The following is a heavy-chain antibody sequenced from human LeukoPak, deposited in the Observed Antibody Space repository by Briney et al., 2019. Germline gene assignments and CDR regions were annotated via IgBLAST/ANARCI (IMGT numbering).Heavy chain of an antibody. CDR1: GFTFSSYG. J-gene: IGHJ4*02. CDR3: AKDRPGSGSDLGFDY. CDR2: ISYDGSNK. V-gene: IGHV3-30*18. Sequence: PGGSLRLSCAASGFTFSSYGMHWVRQAPGKGLEWVAVISYDGSNKYYADSVKGRFTISRDNSKNTLYLQMNSLRAEDTAVYYCAKDRPGSGSDLGFDYWGQGTLVTVSS. D-gene: IGHD5-12*01.